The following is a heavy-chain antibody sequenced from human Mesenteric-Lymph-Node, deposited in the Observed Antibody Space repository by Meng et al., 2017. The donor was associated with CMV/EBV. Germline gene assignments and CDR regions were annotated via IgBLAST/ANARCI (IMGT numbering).Heavy chain of an antibody. CDR1: GYTFTGHY. CDR2: NNRNYGDT. D-gene: IGHD6-19*01. Sequence: ASVQVSCKASGYTFTGHYIHGLRQAAGQGLEWMGRNNRNYGDTNYAQNFQSRVTMTRNMSVNTAYMELIGLRFDDTAVYYCARVRSGWSPPLFDFWGQGTLVTVSS. CDR3: ARVRSGWSPPLFDF. J-gene: IGHJ4*02. V-gene: IGHV1-2*02.